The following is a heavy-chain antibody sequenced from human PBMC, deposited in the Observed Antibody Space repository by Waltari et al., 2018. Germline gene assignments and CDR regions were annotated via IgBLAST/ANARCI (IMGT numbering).Heavy chain of an antibody. D-gene: IGHD4-17*01. CDR1: GGSFSGYY. CDR2: INHSGST. CDR3: ASVSPYSYGDYDI. J-gene: IGHJ3*02. Sequence: QVQLQQWGAGLLKPSETLSLTCAVYGGSFSGYYWSWIRQPPGKGLEWIGEINHSGSTNYNPSLKSRVTISVDTSKNQFSLKLSSVTAADTAVYYCASVSPYSYGDYDIWGQGTMVTVSS. V-gene: IGHV4-34*01.